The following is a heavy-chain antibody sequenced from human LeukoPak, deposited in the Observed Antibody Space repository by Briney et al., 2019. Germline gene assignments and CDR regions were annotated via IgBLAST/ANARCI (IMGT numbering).Heavy chain of an antibody. D-gene: IGHD5-18*01. J-gene: IGHJ4*02. V-gene: IGHV4-59*01. CDR1: GGSISSYY. CDR3: ARVRRGYSYGCDY. CDR2: IYYSGST. Sequence: SETLSLTCTVSGGSISSYYWSWIRQPPGKGLEWIGYIYYSGSTNYNPSLKSRVTISVDTSKNQFSLKLSSVTAADTAVYYCARVRRGYSYGCDYWGQGTLVTVSS.